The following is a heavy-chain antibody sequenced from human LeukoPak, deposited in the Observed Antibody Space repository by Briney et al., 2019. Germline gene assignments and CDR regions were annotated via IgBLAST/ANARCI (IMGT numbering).Heavy chain of an antibody. CDR3: AREWPQALDY. J-gene: IGHJ4*02. CDR1: GFTFSSYG. D-gene: IGHD5-24*01. CDR2: IWYDGSNK. V-gene: IGHV3-33*01. Sequence: PGGSLRLSCAASGFTFSSYGMHWVRQAPGKGLEWVAVIWYDGSNKNYADSVKGRFTISRDNSKNSLYLQMNSLRAEDTAVYYCAREWPQALDYWGQGTLVTVSS.